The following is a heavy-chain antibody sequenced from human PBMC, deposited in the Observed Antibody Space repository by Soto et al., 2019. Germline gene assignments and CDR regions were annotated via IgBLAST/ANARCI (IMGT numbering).Heavy chain of an antibody. D-gene: IGHD6-13*01. J-gene: IGHJ6*02. V-gene: IGHV3-30*18. CDR3: AKGVGSSWYYYYGMDV. Sequence: GGSLRLSCAASGFTFSSYGMHWVRQAPGKGLEWVAVISYDGSNKYYADSVKGRFTISRDNSKNTLYLQMNSLRAEDTAVYYCAKGVGSSWYYYYGMDVWGQGTTVTVSS. CDR2: ISYDGSNK. CDR1: GFTFSSYG.